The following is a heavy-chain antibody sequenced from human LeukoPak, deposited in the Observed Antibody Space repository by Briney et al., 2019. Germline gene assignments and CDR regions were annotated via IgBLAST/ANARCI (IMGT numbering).Heavy chain of an antibody. J-gene: IGHJ4*02. Sequence: SETLSLTCAVYGGSFSGYYWSWIRQPPGKGLEWIGEINHSGSTNYNPSLKSRVTISVDTSKNQFSLKLSSVTAADTAVYYCARVRGGRYYYDSSGCLSFDYWGQGTLVTVSS. CDR3: ARVRGGRYYYDSSGCLSFDY. CDR2: INHSGST. V-gene: IGHV4-34*01. CDR1: GGSFSGYY. D-gene: IGHD3-22*01.